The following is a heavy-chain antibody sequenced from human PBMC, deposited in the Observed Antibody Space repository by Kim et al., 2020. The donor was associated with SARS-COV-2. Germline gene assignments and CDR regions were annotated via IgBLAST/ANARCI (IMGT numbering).Heavy chain of an antibody. V-gene: IGHV4-39*01. CDR1: GGSISSSSYY. Sequence: SETLSLTCTVSGGSISSSSYYWGWIRQPPGKGLEWIGSIYYSGSTYYNPSLKSRVTISVDTSKNQFSLKLSSVTAADTAVYYCARHGGDLGKDGTGHFDYWGQGTLVTVSS. D-gene: IGHD3-10*01. J-gene: IGHJ4*02. CDR3: ARHGGDLGKDGTGHFDY. CDR2: IYYSGST.